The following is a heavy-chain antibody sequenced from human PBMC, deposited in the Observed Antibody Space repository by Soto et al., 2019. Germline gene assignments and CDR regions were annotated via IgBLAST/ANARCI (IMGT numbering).Heavy chain of an antibody. CDR1: GFTLSTYA. V-gene: IGHV3-30*09. J-gene: IGHJ6*02. CDR3: ARNREITVPGEDYSHDYDMDV. Sequence: QVQLVESGGGVVQPGRSLRLSCAASGFTLSTYAIHWVRQAPGKGLQWVAVISDDGTNKYYIDSVKGRFAISRDNSKNTLYLQMTGLRAEDTAVYFCARNREITVPGEDYSHDYDMDVWGQGTAVTVSS. D-gene: IGHD6-19*01. CDR2: ISDDGTNK.